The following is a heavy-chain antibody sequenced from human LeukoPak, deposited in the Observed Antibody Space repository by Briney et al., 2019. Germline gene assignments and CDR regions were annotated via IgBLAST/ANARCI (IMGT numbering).Heavy chain of an antibody. J-gene: IGHJ6*02. Sequence: SETLTLTCTVSGGSISSYYWSWIRQPPGKGLEWIGYIYYSGSTNYNPSLKSRVTISVDTSKNQFSLKLSSVTAADTAVYYCARDSGSYYPYYYGMDVWGQGTTVTVSS. D-gene: IGHD1-26*01. CDR1: GGSISSYY. CDR2: IYYSGST. V-gene: IGHV4-59*01. CDR3: ARDSGSYYPYYYGMDV.